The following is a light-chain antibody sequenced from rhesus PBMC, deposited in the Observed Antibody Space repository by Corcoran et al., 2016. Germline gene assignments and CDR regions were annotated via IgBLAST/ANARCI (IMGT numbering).Light chain of an antibody. V-gene: IGKV1-69*01. CDR1: QGISNW. CDR3: QQHDTSPWT. CDR2: KAS. Sequence: DIQMTQSPSSLSGSVGDRVTITCRASQGISNWLAWYQQNPGKAPKLLIYKASNLEPGVPSRYSGSGSGTDFTLTISSLQPEDIATYYWQQHDTSPWTFGQGTKVEIK. J-gene: IGKJ1*01.